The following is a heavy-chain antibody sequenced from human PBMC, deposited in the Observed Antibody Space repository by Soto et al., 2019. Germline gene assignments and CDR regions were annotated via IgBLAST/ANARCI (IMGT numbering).Heavy chain of an antibody. V-gene: IGHV3-23*01. J-gene: IGHJ3*01. CDR3: GKDALPASGRNDGFDL. CDR2: IGGANDGQ. D-gene: IGHD2-15*01. Sequence: PGGSLRLSCAASGFTFGNYAMYWVRQAPGKGLEWVSHIGGANDGQEYIDSVKGRFTISRDNSKNILYLQMDSLRAEDTAVYYCGKDALPASGRNDGFDLWGQGTMVTVSS. CDR1: GFTFGNYA.